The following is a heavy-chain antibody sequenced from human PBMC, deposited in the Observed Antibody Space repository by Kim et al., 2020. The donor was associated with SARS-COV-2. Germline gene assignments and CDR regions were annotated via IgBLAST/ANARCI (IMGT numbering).Heavy chain of an antibody. Sequence: SETLSLTCTVSGGSISSGGYYWSWIRQHPGKGLEWIGYIYYSGSTYYNPSLKSRVTISVDTSKNQFSLKLSSVTAADTAVYYRAREGLTTVTTRGSGMDVWGQGTTVTVSS. V-gene: IGHV4-31*03. D-gene: IGHD4-17*01. CDR2: IYYSGST. CDR3: AREGLTTVTTRGSGMDV. J-gene: IGHJ6*02. CDR1: GGSISSGGYY.